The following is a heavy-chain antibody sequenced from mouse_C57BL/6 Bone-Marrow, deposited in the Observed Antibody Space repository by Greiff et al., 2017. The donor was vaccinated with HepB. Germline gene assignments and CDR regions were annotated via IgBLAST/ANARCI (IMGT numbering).Heavy chain of an antibody. J-gene: IGHJ2*01. D-gene: IGHD2-3*01. V-gene: IGHV1-76*01. Sequence: VQLQQSGAELVRPGASVKLSCKASGYTFTDYYINWVKQRPGQGLEWIARIYPGSGNTYYNEKFKGKATLTAEKSSSTAYMQLSSLTSEDSAVYFCSRWDGYYFDYWGQGTTLTVSS. CDR1: GYTFTDYY. CDR2: IYPGSGNT. CDR3: SRWDGYYFDY.